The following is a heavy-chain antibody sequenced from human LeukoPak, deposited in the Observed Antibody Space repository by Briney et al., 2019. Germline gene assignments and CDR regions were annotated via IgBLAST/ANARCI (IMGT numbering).Heavy chain of an antibody. J-gene: IGHJ6*03. Sequence: GASVKVSCKASGYTFTSYGISWVRQAPGQGLEWMGIINPSGGSTSYAQKFQGRVTMTRDTSTSTVYMELSSLRSDGTAIYYCGLSGNYYYYYMDVWGKGTTVTISS. D-gene: IGHD6-25*01. CDR3: GLSGNYYYYYMDV. CDR2: INPSGGST. V-gene: IGHV1-46*01. CDR1: GYTFTSYG.